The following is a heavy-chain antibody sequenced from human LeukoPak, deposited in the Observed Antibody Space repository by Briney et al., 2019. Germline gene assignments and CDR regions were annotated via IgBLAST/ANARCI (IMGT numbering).Heavy chain of an antibody. Sequence: SETLSLTCTVSGGSMSSYYWSWIRQPPGKGLEWSGYIYDSGSTNYNPSLKSRVTISIDTSKNQFSLKLSSVTATDTALYYCARHQGSNWISPIDYWGQGTLVTVSS. CDR1: GGSMSSYY. CDR3: ARHQGSNWISPIDY. V-gene: IGHV4-59*08. CDR2: IYDSGST. D-gene: IGHD1-20*01. J-gene: IGHJ4*02.